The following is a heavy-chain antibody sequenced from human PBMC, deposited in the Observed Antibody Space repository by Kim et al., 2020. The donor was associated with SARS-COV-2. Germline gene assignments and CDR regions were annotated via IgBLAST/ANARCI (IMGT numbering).Heavy chain of an antibody. Sequence: AQKLQGRVTMTRDTSTSTVDMELSSLRSEDTAVYYCARVACSGGTCYDFDYWGQGTLVTVSS. V-gene: IGHV1-46*01. J-gene: IGHJ4*02. CDR3: ARVACSGGTCYDFDY. D-gene: IGHD2-15*01.